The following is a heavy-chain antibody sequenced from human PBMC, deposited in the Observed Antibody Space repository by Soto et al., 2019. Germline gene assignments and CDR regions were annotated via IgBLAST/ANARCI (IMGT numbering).Heavy chain of an antibody. J-gene: IGHJ5*02. D-gene: IGHD2-15*01. CDR2: ISGSGGST. Sequence: GGSLSLSCTASGFTFSSYAMSWVRQAPGKGLEWVSAISGSGGSTYYADSVKGRFTISRDNSKNTLYLQMNSLRAEDTAVYYCAKGCSGGSCPRGFDPWGQGTLVTVSS. CDR1: GFTFSSYA. CDR3: AKGCSGGSCPRGFDP. V-gene: IGHV3-23*01.